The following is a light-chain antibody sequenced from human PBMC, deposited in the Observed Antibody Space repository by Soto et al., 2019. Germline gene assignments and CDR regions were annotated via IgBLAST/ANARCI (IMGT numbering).Light chain of an antibody. CDR1: APTSSRYN. CDR3: QSYDTSLRGSV. CDR2: ADS. Sequence: QSVLTQPPQCLGPQGRGSPSPALGAAPTSSRYNVHWYQHRPGTAPKLLIYADSHRPSGVPDRFSGSKSGTSASLAITGLQAEDEADYYCQSYDTSLRGSVFGTGTKLTVL. V-gene: IGLV1-40*01. J-gene: IGLJ1*01.